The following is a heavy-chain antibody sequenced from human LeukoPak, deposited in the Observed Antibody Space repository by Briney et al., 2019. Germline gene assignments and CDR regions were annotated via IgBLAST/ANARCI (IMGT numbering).Heavy chain of an antibody. V-gene: IGHV5-51*01. CDR2: IYPADSTA. D-gene: IGHD5-12*01. CDR3: ARHPKSGYTGYESGY. CDR1: GYSFTSYW. Sequence: GESLKISCKGSGYSFTSYWIGWVRQMPGKGLEWMGIIYPADSTAKYSPSFQGQVTISVDKSISTAYLQWSRLEASDTAVFYCARHPKSGYTGYESGYWGQGTLVTVSS. J-gene: IGHJ4*02.